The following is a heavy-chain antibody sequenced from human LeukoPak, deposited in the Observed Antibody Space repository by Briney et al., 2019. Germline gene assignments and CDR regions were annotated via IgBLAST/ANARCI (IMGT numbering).Heavy chain of an antibody. CDR3: AKGSSIAARSLDY. CDR2: IRYDGSNK. CDR1: GFTFSSYG. J-gene: IGHJ4*02. V-gene: IGHV3-30*02. D-gene: IGHD6-6*01. Sequence: GGSLRLSCAASGFTFSSYGMHWVRQAPGKGLEWVAFIRYDGSNKYYADSVKGRFTISRDNSKNTLYLQMNSLRAEDTAVYYCAKGSSIAARSLDYWGQGTLVTVSS.